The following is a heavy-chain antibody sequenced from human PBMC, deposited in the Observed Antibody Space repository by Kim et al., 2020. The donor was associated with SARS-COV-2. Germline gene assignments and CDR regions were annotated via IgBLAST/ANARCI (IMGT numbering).Heavy chain of an antibody. V-gene: IGHV3-23*03. CDR3: AKVGAAAGDYYYYYGMDV. Sequence: KGRFTISRDNSKNTLYLQMNSLRAEDTAVYYCAKVGAAAGDYYYYYGMDVWGQGTTVTVSS. J-gene: IGHJ6*02. D-gene: IGHD6-13*01.